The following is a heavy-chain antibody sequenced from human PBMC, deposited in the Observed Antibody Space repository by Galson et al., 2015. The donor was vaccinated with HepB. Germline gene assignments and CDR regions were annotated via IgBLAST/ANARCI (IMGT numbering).Heavy chain of an antibody. CDR1: GFTFSSYG. J-gene: IGHJ4*02. Sequence: SLRLSCAASGFTFSSYGMHWVRQAPGKGLEWVAVISYDGSNKYYADSVKGRFTISRDNSKNTLYLQMNSLRAEDTAVYYCAKDPTRIAAAGIITDYWGQGTLVTVSS. CDR3: AKDPTRIAAAGIITDY. CDR2: ISYDGSNK. V-gene: IGHV3-30*18. D-gene: IGHD6-13*01.